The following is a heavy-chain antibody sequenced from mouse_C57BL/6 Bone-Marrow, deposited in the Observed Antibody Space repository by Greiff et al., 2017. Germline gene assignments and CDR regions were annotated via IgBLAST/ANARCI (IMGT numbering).Heavy chain of an antibody. CDR3: ARDRYYYGSSLWYCDV. V-gene: IGHV1-52*01. Sequence: QVQLQQSGAELVRPGSSVKLSCKASGYTFTSYWMHWVKQRPIQGLEWIGNIDPSDSETHYNQKFKDKATLTVDKSSSTAYMQLSSLTSEDSAVYYCARDRYYYGSSLWYCDVWGTGTTVTVSA. J-gene: IGHJ1*03. CDR1: GYTFTSYW. CDR2: IDPSDSET. D-gene: IGHD1-1*01.